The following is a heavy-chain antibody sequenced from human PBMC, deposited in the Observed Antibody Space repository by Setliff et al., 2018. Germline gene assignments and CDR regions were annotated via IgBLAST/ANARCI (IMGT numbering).Heavy chain of an antibody. Sequence: SETLSLTCTVSGGSISSSSYYWGWIRQPPGKGLEWIGSTYYSGSTYYNPSLKSRVTISVDTSKNQFSLKLSSVTAADTAVYYCARDPLGEIAVAGHDAFDIWGQGTMVTVSS. CDR3: ARDPLGEIAVAGHDAFDI. D-gene: IGHD6-19*01. CDR2: TYYSGST. CDR1: GGSISSSSYY. J-gene: IGHJ3*02. V-gene: IGHV4-39*07.